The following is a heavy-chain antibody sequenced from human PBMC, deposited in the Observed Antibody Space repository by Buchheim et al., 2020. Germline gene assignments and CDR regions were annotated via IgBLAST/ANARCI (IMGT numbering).Heavy chain of an antibody. CDR3: ARARGYYDSSGYYSRGAFDI. J-gene: IGHJ3*02. Sequence: QVQLVQSGAEVKKPGASVKVSCKASGYTFSSYGISWVRQAPGQGLEWMGWISVYNGNTNYAQKVQGRVTMTTETSTSTAYMELRSLRSDDTAVYYCARARGYYDSSGYYSRGAFDIWGQGT. CDR2: ISVYNGNT. CDR1: GYTFSSYG. D-gene: IGHD3-22*01. V-gene: IGHV1-18*01.